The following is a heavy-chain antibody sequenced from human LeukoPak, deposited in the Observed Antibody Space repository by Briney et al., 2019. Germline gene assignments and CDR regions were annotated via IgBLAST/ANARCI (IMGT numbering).Heavy chain of an antibody. CDR3: ARDRDRHCSSTSCGRFDP. D-gene: IGHD2-2*01. CDR2: ISSSSTI. J-gene: IGHJ5*02. Sequence: PGGSLRLSCAASGFTFSSYSMNWVRQAPGKGLEWVSYISSSSTIYYADSVKGRFTISRDNAKNSLYLQMNSLRAEDTAVYYCARDRDRHCSSTSCGRFDPWGQGTLVTVSS. CDR1: GFTFSSYS. V-gene: IGHV3-48*01.